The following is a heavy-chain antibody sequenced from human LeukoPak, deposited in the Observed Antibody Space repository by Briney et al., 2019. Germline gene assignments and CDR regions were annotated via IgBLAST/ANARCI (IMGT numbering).Heavy chain of an antibody. CDR1: GGSISSSSYY. Sequence: PSETLSLTCTVSGGSISSSSYYWGWIRQPPGKGLEWIGSIYYSGSTYYNPSLKSRVTISVDTSKNQFSLKLTSVTAADTAVYYCARRKFGSSWRDYWGQGTLVTVSS. V-gene: IGHV4-39*01. CDR2: IYYSGST. CDR3: ARRKFGSSWRDY. J-gene: IGHJ4*02. D-gene: IGHD6-13*01.